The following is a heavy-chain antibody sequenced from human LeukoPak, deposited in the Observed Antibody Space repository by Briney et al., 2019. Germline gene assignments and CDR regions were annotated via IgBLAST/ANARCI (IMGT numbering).Heavy chain of an antibody. D-gene: IGHD1-26*01. Sequence: TSETLSLTCTVSGGSICSSSYHWGWIRQSPGKGLEWIGSIYYSGNTYFNPSLKSRVTISVDMSKNQFSLKLSSVTAADTAVYYCARGEASGSYPDYWGQGTLVTVSS. CDR3: ARGEASGSYPDY. CDR2: IYYSGNT. V-gene: IGHV4-39*01. J-gene: IGHJ4*02. CDR1: GGSICSSSYH.